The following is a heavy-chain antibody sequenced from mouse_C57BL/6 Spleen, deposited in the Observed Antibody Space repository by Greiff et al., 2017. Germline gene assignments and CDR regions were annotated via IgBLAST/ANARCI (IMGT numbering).Heavy chain of an antibody. CDR3: ARTPIYHYAMDY. CDR1: GYTFTSYW. CDR2: IDPNSGGT. D-gene: IGHD1-1*01. Sequence: QVQLKEPGAELVKPGASVKLSCKASGYTFTSYWMHWVKQRPGRGLEWIGRIDPNSGGTKYNEKFKSKATLTVDKPSSTAYMQLSSLTSEDSAVYYCARTPIYHYAMDYWGQGTSVTVSS. V-gene: IGHV1-72*01. J-gene: IGHJ4*01.